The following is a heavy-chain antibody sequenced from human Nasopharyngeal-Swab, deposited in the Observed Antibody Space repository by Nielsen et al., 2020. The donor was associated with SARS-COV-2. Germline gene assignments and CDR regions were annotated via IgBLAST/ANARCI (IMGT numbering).Heavy chain of an antibody. CDR2: ISSSSSYI. CDR3: ARDLSTGYYDFWSGYSNYYYYYGMDV. V-gene: IGHV3-21*01. J-gene: IGHJ6*02. D-gene: IGHD3-3*01. Sequence: WIRQPPGKGLEGVSSISSSSSYIYYADSVKGRFTISRDNAKNSLYLQMNSLRAEDTAVYYCARDLSTGYYDFWSGYSNYYYYYGMDVWGQGTTVTVSS.